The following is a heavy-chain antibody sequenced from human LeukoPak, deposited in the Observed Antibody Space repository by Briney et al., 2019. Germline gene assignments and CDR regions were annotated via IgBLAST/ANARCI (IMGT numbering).Heavy chain of an antibody. CDR2: IIPIFGTA. CDR1: GGTFSSYA. Sequence: VASVKVSCKASGGTFSSYAISWVRQAPGQGLEWMGGIIPIFGTANYAQKFQGRVTITTDESTSTAYMELSGLRSEDTAVYYCARGGRYFDWLRYYFDYWGQGTLVTVSS. D-gene: IGHD3-9*01. J-gene: IGHJ4*02. CDR3: ARGGRYFDWLRYYFDY. V-gene: IGHV1-69*05.